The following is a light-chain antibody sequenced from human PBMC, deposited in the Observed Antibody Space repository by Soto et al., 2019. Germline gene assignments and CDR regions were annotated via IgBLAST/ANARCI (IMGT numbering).Light chain of an antibody. CDR1: ESISSY. CDR3: QQSYSTPRIT. V-gene: IGKV1-39*01. CDR2: AAS. Sequence: DIQMTQSPSSLSASVGDRVTITCRASESISSYLNWYQQKPGKAPKLLIYAASSLQSGVPSRFSGSGAATDFTLTTSSLQPEDFATYYCQQSYSTPRITFGQGTRLEIK. J-gene: IGKJ5*01.